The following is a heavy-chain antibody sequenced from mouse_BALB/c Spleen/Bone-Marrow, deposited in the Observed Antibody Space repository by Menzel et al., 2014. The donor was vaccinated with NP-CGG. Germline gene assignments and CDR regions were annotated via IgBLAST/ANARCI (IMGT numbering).Heavy chain of an antibody. J-gene: IGHJ2*01. V-gene: IGHV5-6-3*01. CDR2: INSNGGST. CDR1: GFTFSSYG. D-gene: IGHD2-1*01. CDR3: ARGNYGNYVDYSDY. Sequence: EVKLMESGGGLVQPGGSLKLSCAASGFTFSSYGMSWVRQTPDKRLELVASINSNGGSTYYPDSVKGRFTISRDNAKXTLSLQMSSLKSEDTAVYYCARGNYGNYVDYSDYWGQGTTLTVSS.